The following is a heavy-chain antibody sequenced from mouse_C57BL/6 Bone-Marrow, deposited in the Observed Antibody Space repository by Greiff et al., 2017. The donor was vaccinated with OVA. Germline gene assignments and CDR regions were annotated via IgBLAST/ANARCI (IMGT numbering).Heavy chain of an antibody. V-gene: IGHV3-6*01. CDR3: ARADLEGFAY. Sequence: EVKLMESGPGLVKPSQSLSLTCSVTGYSITSGYYWNWIRQFPGNKLEWMGYISYDGSNNYNPSLKNRISITRDTSKNQFFLKLNSVTTEDTATYYCARADLEGFAYWGQGTLVTVSA. CDR2: ISYDGSN. J-gene: IGHJ3*01. CDR1: GYSITSGYY.